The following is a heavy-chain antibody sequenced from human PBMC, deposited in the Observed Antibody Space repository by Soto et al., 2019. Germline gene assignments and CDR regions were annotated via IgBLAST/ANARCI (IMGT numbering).Heavy chain of an antibody. CDR1: GGTFSSYA. D-gene: IGHD2-21*02. CDR2: IIPIFGTA. V-gene: IGHV1-69*13. Sequence: SVKVSCKASGGTFSSYAISWVRQAPGQGLEWMGGIIPIFGTANYAQKFQGRVTITADESTSTAYMELSSLRSEDTAVYYCAREMGPYCGGDCYSDYWGQGTLVTVSS. CDR3: AREMGPYCGGDCYSDY. J-gene: IGHJ4*02.